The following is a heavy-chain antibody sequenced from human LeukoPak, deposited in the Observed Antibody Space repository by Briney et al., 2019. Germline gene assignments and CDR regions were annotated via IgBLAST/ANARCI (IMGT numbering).Heavy chain of an antibody. V-gene: IGHV4-39*07. Sequence: SETLSLTCTVSGGSITSSTYYWGWIRQPPGKGLEWIGSIYYSGSTYYNPSLKSRVTMSVDTSKNQFSLKLSSVTAADTAVYYCARVTGYMIEDYFDYWGQGTLVTVSS. D-gene: IGHD3-22*01. CDR2: IYYSGST. CDR1: GGSITSSTYY. CDR3: ARVTGYMIEDYFDY. J-gene: IGHJ4*02.